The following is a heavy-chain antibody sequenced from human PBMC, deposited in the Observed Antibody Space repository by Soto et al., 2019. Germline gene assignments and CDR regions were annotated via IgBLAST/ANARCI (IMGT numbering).Heavy chain of an antibody. V-gene: IGHV4-39*01. CDR3: ARLGYCTNGVCYGWFDP. Sequence: PSETLSLTCTVSGGSIXSSSYYWGWIRQPPGKGLEWIGSIYYSGSTYYNPSLKSRVTISVDTSKNQFSLKLSSVTAADTAVYYCARLGYCTNGVCYGWFDPWGQGTLVTVSS. CDR2: IYYSGST. J-gene: IGHJ5*02. CDR1: GGSIXSSSYY. D-gene: IGHD2-8*01.